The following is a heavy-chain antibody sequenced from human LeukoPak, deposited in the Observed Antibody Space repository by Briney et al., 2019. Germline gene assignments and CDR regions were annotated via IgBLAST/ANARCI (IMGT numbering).Heavy chain of an antibody. CDR3: AREGNIAVAGKVPDYYYYGMDV. J-gene: IGHJ6*02. V-gene: IGHV4-59*01. D-gene: IGHD6-19*01. CDR2: IYYSGST. Sequence: SETLSLTCTVSGGSISSYYWSWIRQPPGKGLEWIGYIYYSGSTNYNPSLKSRVTISVDTSKTQFSLKLSSVTAADTAVYYCAREGNIAVAGKVPDYYYYGMDVWGQGTTVTVSS. CDR1: GGSISSYY.